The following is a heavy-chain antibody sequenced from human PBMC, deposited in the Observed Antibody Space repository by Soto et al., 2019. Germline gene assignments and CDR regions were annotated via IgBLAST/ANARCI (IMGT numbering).Heavy chain of an antibody. J-gene: IGHJ5*02. CDR1: GGSISSYY. CDR3: EREVDTAMAMFDP. D-gene: IGHD5-18*01. Sequence: SETLSLTCTVSGGSISSYYWSWIRQPPGKGLEWIGYIYYSGSTNYNPSLKSRVTISVDTSKNQLSLELRSVTAADTAVYYCEREVDTAMAMFDPWGQGTLVTVSS. V-gene: IGHV4-59*01. CDR2: IYYSGST.